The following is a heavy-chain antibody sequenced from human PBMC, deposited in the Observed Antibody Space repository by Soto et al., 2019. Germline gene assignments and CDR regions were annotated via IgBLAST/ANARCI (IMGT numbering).Heavy chain of an antibody. J-gene: IGHJ6*02. V-gene: IGHV1-18*01. Sequence: GASVKVSCKASGYTFTSYGISWVRQAPGQGLEWMGWISAYNGNKKYAQKLQGRVTMTTDTSTSTAYMELRSLRSDDTAVYYCARDHPVAGTFKNYYYNYVTDGWGHGTTVTVS. D-gene: IGHD6-19*01. CDR2: ISAYNGNK. CDR1: GYTFTSYG. CDR3: ARDHPVAGTFKNYYYNYVTDG.